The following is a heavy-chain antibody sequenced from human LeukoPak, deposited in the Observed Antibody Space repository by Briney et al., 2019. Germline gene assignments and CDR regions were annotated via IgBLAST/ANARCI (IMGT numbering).Heavy chain of an antibody. J-gene: IGHJ4*02. D-gene: IGHD3-22*01. CDR2: IYHSGNT. Sequence: LETLSLTCAVSGYSISSGYYWGWIRQPPGKGLEWIGNIYHSGNTYYNPSLKSRVTISVDTSKNQFSLKLSSVTAADTAVYYCAGISMDYDSSGYPFDYWGQGTLVTVSS. CDR1: GYSISSGYY. V-gene: IGHV4-38-2*01. CDR3: AGISMDYDSSGYPFDY.